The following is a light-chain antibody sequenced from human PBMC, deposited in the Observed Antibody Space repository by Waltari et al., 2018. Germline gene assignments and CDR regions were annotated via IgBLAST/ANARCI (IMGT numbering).Light chain of an antibody. CDR1: QTINSY. CDR2: EAS. Sequence: DIQMTQSPSTLSASVGDRVTITCRASQTINSYLAWYQQKPGEAPKLLIYEASSLESGVPSRFSGSGSGTEFTLTISSLQPDDFAAYHCQQYNTYPLTFGQGTKVEIK. J-gene: IGKJ1*01. V-gene: IGKV1-5*03. CDR3: QQYNTYPLT.